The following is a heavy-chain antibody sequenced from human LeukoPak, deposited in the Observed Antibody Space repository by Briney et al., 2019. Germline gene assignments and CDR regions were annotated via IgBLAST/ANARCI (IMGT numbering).Heavy chain of an antibody. CDR1: GGSISSSSYY. J-gene: IGHJ4*02. CDR2: IYYSGST. V-gene: IGHV4-39*01. D-gene: IGHD6-13*01. Sequence: SETLSLTCTVSGGSISSSSYYWGWIRQPPGTGLEWIGSIYYSGSTYYNPSLKSRVTISVDTSKNQFSLKLSSVTAADTAVYYCARSAPGTVDYWGQGTLVTVSS. CDR3: ARSAPGTVDY.